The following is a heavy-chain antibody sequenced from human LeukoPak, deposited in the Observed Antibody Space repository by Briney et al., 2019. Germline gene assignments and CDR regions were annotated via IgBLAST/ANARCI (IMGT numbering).Heavy chain of an antibody. CDR3: ARDQWEVRRELVGGMDV. J-gene: IGHJ6*02. D-gene: IGHD1-26*01. Sequence: SETLSLTCTVSGGSISNYFWSWIRQPPGKGLEWIGYIYSTGSTNSNPSLKSRVTISVDTSQNQFSLKLTSVTAADTAVYYCARDQWEVRRELVGGMDVWGQGTTVTVSS. CDR1: GGSISNYF. CDR2: IYSTGST. V-gene: IGHV4-59*01.